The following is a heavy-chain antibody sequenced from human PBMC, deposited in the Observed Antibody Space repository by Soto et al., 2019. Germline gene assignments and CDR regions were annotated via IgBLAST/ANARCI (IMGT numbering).Heavy chain of an antibody. J-gene: IGHJ6*02. V-gene: IGHV1-69*01. D-gene: IGHD5-12*01. CDR3: ARGGEMATPYYYYGMDV. Sequence: QVQLVQSGAEVKKPGSSVKVSCKASGGTFSSYAISWVRQAPGQGLEWMGGIIPIFGTANYAQKFQGRVTITADESTSTAYMERSSLRSEDTAVYYCARGGEMATPYYYYGMDVWGQGTTVTVSS. CDR2: IIPIFGTA. CDR1: GGTFSSYA.